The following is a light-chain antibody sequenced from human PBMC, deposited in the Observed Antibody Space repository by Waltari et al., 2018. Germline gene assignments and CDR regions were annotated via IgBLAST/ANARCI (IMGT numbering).Light chain of an antibody. CDR3: QVWDSTTDHAI. CDR1: DMARKK. CDR2: DNS. V-gene: IGLV3-21*03. J-gene: IGLJ2*01. Sequence: SYVVTQPPSVSLAPGKTATITWGGDDMARKKVCWYQPRPGQASVLVVYDNSDRSSGVPERFSGSNSGDTATLTISRVEVGDEADFYCQVWDSTTDHAIFGGGTKLTVL.